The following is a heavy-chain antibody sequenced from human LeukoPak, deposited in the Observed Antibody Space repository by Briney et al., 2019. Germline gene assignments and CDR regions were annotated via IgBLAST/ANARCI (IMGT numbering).Heavy chain of an antibody. CDR3: ARDLSWSGYFDY. V-gene: IGHV4-4*07. D-gene: IGHD3-3*01. CDR1: GGSISNYY. Sequence: SETLSLTCTVSGGSISNYYWSWIRQPAGKGLEWIGRIYTSGSTNYNPSLKSRVTMSVDTSKNQFSLKLSSVTAADTAVYYCARDLSWSGYFDYWGQGTLVTVSS. J-gene: IGHJ4*02. CDR2: IYTSGST.